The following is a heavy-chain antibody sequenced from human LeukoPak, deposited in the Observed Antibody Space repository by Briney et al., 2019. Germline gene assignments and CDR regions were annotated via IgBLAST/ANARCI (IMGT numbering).Heavy chain of an antibody. CDR3: ARLNNRLLSYYYYGMDV. CDR1: GGSISSHY. V-gene: IGHV4-59*11. J-gene: IGHJ6*02. D-gene: IGHD2-2*01. CDR2: IYNSGST. Sequence: SETLSLTCTVSGGSISSHYWSWIRQPPGKGLEWIGYIYNSGSTNYNPSLKSRVTISVDTSKNQFSLKLTSVTAADTAVYYCARLNNRLLSYYYYGMDVWGQGTTVTVSS.